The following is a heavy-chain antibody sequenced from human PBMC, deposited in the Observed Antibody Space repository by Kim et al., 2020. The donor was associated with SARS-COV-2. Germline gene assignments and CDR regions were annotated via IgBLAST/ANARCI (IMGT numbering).Heavy chain of an antibody. V-gene: IGHV4-59*08. Sequence: SETLSLTCTVSGGSISSYYWSWIRQPPGKGLEWIGYIYYSGGTNYNPSLKSRVTISIDTSKNQFSLKLSSVTAADTAVYYCARHKSAAGHDYWGQGTLSPSPQ. CDR1: GGSISSYY. D-gene: IGHD6-13*01. CDR3: ARHKSAAGHDY. CDR2: IYYSGGT. J-gene: IGHJ4*02.